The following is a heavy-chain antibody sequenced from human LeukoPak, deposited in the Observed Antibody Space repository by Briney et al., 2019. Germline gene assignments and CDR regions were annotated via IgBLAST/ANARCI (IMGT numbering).Heavy chain of an antibody. CDR2: IDPSDSYT. CDR3: ARLGDGGYCSSTSCRPFDY. CDR1: GYSFTSYW. V-gene: IGHV5-10-1*01. Sequence: GESLKISCQGSGYSFTSYWINWVRQMPGKGLEWMGRIDPSDSYTNHSPSFQGQVTISADKSISTAYLQWSSLKASDTAMYYCARLGDGGYCSSTSCRPFDYWGQGTLVTVSS. J-gene: IGHJ4*02. D-gene: IGHD2-2*01.